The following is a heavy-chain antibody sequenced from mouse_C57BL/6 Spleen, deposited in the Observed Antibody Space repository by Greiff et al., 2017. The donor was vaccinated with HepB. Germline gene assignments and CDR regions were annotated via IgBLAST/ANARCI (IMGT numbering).Heavy chain of an antibody. D-gene: IGHD3-2*02. CDR3: TGDQGFAY. J-gene: IGHJ3*01. CDR1: GFNIKDDY. CDR2: IDPENGDT. V-gene: IGHV14-4*01. Sequence: EVQLQQSGAELVRPGASVKLSCTASGFNIKDDYMHWVKQRPEQGLEWIGWIDPENGDTEYASKFQGKATITADTSSNTAYLQLSSLTSEDTAVYYWTGDQGFAYWGQGTLVTVSA.